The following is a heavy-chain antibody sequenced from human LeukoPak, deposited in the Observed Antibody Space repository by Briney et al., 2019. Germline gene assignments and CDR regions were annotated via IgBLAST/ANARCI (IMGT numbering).Heavy chain of an antibody. J-gene: IGHJ4*02. CDR1: GFTFSSYG. Sequence: GGSLRLSCEASGFTFSSYGMHWVRRAPGKGLEWMTVISHDGSNKYYVDSVKGCFTISRDNSKSTLYLQMNSLRAEDTAVYYCAKEGYYGSGSFPDSWGQGTLVTVSS. CDR3: AKEGYYGSGSFPDS. D-gene: IGHD3-10*01. CDR2: ISHDGSNK. V-gene: IGHV3-30*18.